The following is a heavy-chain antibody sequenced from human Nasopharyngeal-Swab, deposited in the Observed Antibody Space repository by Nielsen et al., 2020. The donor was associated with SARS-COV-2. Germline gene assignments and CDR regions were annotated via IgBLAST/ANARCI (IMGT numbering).Heavy chain of an antibody. Sequence: GESLKISCAASGFTFSSYWMSWVRQAPGKGLEWVANINQDGSEKYYVDSVKGRFTISRDNAKNSLYLQMNSLRAEDTAVYYCARLGGDGWYFDLWGRGTLVTVSS. J-gene: IGHJ2*01. CDR2: INQDGSEK. V-gene: IGHV3-7*03. D-gene: IGHD2-21*02. CDR1: GFTFSSYW. CDR3: ARLGGDGWYFDL.